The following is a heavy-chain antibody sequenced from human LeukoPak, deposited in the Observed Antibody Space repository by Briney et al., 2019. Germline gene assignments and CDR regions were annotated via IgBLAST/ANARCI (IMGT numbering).Heavy chain of an antibody. D-gene: IGHD1-26*01. J-gene: IGHJ4*02. CDR1: GFTFSSYS. CDR2: ISSSSSYI. Sequence: PGGSLRLSCSASGFTFSSYSMNWVRQAPGKGLEWVSSISSSSSYIYYADSVKGRFTISRDNAKNSLYLQMNSLRAEDTALYYCAKDMGPGSYRNSDYWGQGTLVTVSS. V-gene: IGHV3-21*04. CDR3: AKDMGPGSYRNSDY.